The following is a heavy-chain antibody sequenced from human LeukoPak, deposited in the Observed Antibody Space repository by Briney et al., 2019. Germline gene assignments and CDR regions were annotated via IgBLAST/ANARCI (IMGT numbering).Heavy chain of an antibody. CDR2: INPSGGST. V-gene: IGHV1-46*01. J-gene: IGHJ4*02. CDR1: GYTFTSYY. Sequence: ASVKVSCKASGYTFTSYYMHWVRQAPGQGLEWMGIINPSGGSTSYAQKFQGRVTMTRDTSTSTVYMELRSLRSDDTAVYYCARDYCSSTSCRDYFDYWGQGTLVTVSS. D-gene: IGHD2-2*01. CDR3: ARDYCSSTSCRDYFDY.